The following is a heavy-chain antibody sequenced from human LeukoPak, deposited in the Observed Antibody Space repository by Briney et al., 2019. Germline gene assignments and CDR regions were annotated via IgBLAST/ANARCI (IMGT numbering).Heavy chain of an antibody. CDR2: VSGSGGST. J-gene: IGHJ4*02. V-gene: IGHV3-23*01. D-gene: IGHD1-26*01. Sequence: GGSLRLSCAASGFTFSSYDMSWVRRAPGKGLEWVSAVSGSGGSTYYADSVKGRFTISRDNSKSTLFLQMNGLRAEETAVYYCAKDSHSGTYFDSWGRGTLVTVSS. CDR1: GFTFSSYD. CDR3: AKDSHSGTYFDS.